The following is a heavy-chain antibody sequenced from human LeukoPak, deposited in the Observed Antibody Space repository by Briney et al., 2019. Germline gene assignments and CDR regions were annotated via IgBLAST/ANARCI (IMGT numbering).Heavy chain of an antibody. D-gene: IGHD3-3*01. J-gene: IGHJ6*02. V-gene: IGHV4-59*01. CDR3: AGDRRGSPYYDFWSGYRVYYYGMDV. Sequence: SETLSLTCTVSGGSISSYYWSWIRQPPGKGLEWIGYIYYSGSTNYNPSLKSRVTISVDTSKNQFSLKLSSVTAADTAVYYCAGDRRGSPYYDFWSGYRVYYYGMDVWGQGTTVTVSS. CDR1: GGSISSYY. CDR2: IYYSGST.